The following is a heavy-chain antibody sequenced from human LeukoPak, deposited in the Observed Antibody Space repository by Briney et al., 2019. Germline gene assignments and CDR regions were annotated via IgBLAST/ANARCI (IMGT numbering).Heavy chain of an antibody. CDR1: GGSISSHY. D-gene: IGHD3-3*01. CDR3: ARAYDDDYYYYMDV. CDR2: IYHSGTT. J-gene: IGHJ6*03. Sequence: PSETLSLTCTVSGGSISSHYWSWIRQPPGKGLEWIVQIYHSGTTNYNPSLKSRVTISVDTSKNQFSLKLTSVTAADTAVYYCARAYDDDYYYYMDVWGKGTTVTVSS. V-gene: IGHV4-59*11.